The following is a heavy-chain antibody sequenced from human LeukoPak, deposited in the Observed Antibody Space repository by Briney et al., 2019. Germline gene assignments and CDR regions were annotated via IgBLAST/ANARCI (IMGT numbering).Heavy chain of an antibody. CDR1: GYTFTSHG. J-gene: IGHJ6*02. V-gene: IGHV1-18*01. Sequence: ASVKVSCKASGYTFTSHGISWVRQAPGQGPEWMGWISTYNGNTHYAQKLQGRVTLTTDTSTSTAYMELKSLRSDDTAVYYCARDARLRPSYSSPAVYSYYGMDVWGQGTTVTVSS. CDR3: ARDARLRPSYSSPAVYSYYGMDV. D-gene: IGHD6-19*01. CDR2: ISTYNGNT.